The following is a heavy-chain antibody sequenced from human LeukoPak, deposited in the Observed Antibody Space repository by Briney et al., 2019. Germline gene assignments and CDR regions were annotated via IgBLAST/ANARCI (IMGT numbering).Heavy chain of an antibody. CDR1: GFTFSSYG. CDR2: ISYDGTNK. D-gene: IGHD3-10*01. J-gene: IGHJ4*02. CDR3: AKDGYYGSGTYPDY. Sequence: PGGSLRLSCAASGFTFSSYGMNWVRQAPGKGLEWGAVISYDGTNKFYVDSLRGRFTISRDNSKNTLYLQMNSLRAEDTAVYYCAKDGYYGSGTYPDYWGQGTLVTVSS. V-gene: IGHV3-30*18.